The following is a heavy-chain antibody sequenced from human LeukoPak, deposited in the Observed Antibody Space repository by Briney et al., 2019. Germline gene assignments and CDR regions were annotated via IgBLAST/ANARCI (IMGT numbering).Heavy chain of an antibody. V-gene: IGHV4-34*01. Sequence: PSETLSLTCAVYGGSFSGYYWSWIRQPPGKGLEWIGEINHSGSTNYNPSLKSRVTISVDTSKNQFSLKLSSVTAADTAVYYCASRLGYYDSSGYYPGGAFDIWGQGTMVTVSS. CDR1: GGSFSGYY. CDR3: ASRLGYYDSSGYYPGGAFDI. CDR2: INHSGST. J-gene: IGHJ3*02. D-gene: IGHD3-22*01.